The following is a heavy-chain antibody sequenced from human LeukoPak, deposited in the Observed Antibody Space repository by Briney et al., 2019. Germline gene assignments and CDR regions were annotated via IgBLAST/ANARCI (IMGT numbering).Heavy chain of an antibody. CDR1: RFTFSSYS. CDR2: IKQDGSEK. D-gene: IGHD6-19*01. Sequence: GGSLRLSCAASRFTFSSYSMNWVRQAPGKGLGWVANIKQDGSEKYYVDSVKGRFSISRDNAKNSLYLQMNSLRAEDTAVYYCARGSVAELYDYWGQGTLVTVSS. J-gene: IGHJ4*02. V-gene: IGHV3-7*01. CDR3: ARGSVAELYDY.